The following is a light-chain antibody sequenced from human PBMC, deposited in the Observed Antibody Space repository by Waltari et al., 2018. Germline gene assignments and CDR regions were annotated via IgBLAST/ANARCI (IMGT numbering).Light chain of an antibody. CDR1: QSISTF. CDR3: QQSLNSPKFT. J-gene: IGKJ4*01. V-gene: IGKV1-39*01. CDR2: ATS. Sequence: DIQMTQSPSSLFASVGDRVTIPCRASQSISTFLNSYQYRPGQAPQPLIYATSTLQSGVPSRFSGSGSGTDFPLTIRGLQPEECAIYYCQQSLNSPKFTFGGGTKVQLK.